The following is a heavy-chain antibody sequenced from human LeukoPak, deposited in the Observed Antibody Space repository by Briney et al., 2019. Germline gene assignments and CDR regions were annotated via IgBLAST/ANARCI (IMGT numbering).Heavy chain of an antibody. CDR2: ISSSGST. D-gene: IGHD5-18*01. V-gene: IGHV4-61*02. Sequence: SETLSLTCTVSGDSISSGDYYWSWIRQPAGKGLEWIGRISSSGSTNYNPSLKSRVTISVDTSKNQFSLKLSSVTAADTAVYYCARGPAMAPRGVSYFDYWGQGTLVTVSS. J-gene: IGHJ4*02. CDR3: ARGPAMAPRGVSYFDY. CDR1: GDSISSGDYY.